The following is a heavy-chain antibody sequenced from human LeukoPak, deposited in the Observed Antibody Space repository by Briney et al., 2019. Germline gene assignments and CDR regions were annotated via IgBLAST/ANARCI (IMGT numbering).Heavy chain of an antibody. V-gene: IGHV1-8*03. Sequence: SVKVSCKASGYTFTSYDVNWVRQATGQGLEWMGWMNPNSGNTGYPQKFQGRVTITRNTSISTAYMELSSLRSEDTAVYYCARVSLPVGSWVVGATAYYFDYWGQGTLVTVSS. CDR1: GYTFTSYD. J-gene: IGHJ4*02. CDR3: ARVSLPVGSWVVGATAYYFDY. CDR2: MNPNSGNT. D-gene: IGHD1-26*01.